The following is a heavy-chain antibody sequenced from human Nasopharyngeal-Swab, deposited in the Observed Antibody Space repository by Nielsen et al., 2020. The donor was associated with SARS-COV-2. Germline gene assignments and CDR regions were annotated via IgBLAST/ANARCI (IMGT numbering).Heavy chain of an antibody. Sequence: GESLKISCAASGFTFSSYWMHWVRQAPGKGLEWVSSISSSSSYIYYADSVKGRFTISRDNAKNSLYLQMNSLRAEDTAVYYCARFTPNYYDSSGPVGYWGQGTLVTVSS. CDR2: ISSSSSYI. CDR1: GFTFSSYW. CDR3: ARFTPNYYDSSGPVGY. D-gene: IGHD3-22*01. J-gene: IGHJ4*02. V-gene: IGHV3-21*01.